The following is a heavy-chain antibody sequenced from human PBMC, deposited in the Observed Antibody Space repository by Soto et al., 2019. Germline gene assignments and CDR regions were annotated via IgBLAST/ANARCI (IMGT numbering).Heavy chain of an antibody. D-gene: IGHD1-7*01. CDR2: IKQDGSEK. J-gene: IGHJ4*02. CDR3: ARGTMGTKDY. Sequence: GGSLRLSCAASGFTFSRYWMNWVRQAPGKGLEWVANIKQDGSEKYYVDSVKGRSTISRDNAKNSLYLQMNSLRAEDTAVYYCARGTMGTKDYWGQGILVTVSS. V-gene: IGHV3-7*04. CDR1: GFTFSRYW.